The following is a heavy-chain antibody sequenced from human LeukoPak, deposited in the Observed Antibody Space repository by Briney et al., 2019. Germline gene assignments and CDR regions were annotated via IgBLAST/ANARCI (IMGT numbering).Heavy chain of an antibody. D-gene: IGHD2-2*01. Sequence: ASVKVSCKASGYTFTGYYMHWVRQAPGQGLEWMGWINPNSGGTNYAQKLQGRVTMTTDTSTSTAYMELRSLRSDDTAVYYCARLASCSHMWCAFDIWGQGTMVTVSS. V-gene: IGHV1-2*02. J-gene: IGHJ3*02. CDR3: ARLASCSHMWCAFDI. CDR2: INPNSGGT. CDR1: GYTFTGYY.